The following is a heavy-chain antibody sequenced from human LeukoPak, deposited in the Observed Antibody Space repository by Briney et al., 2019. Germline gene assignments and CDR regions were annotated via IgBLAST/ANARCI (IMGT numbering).Heavy chain of an antibody. CDR3: ARSIAVGDDAFDI. CDR2: INPNSGGT. J-gene: IGHJ3*02. V-gene: IGHV1-2*04. Sequence: GASVKVSCKASGYTFTSYDINWVRQATGQGLEWMGWINPNSGGTNYAQKFQGWVTMTRDTSISTAYMELSRLRSDDTAVYYCARSIAVGDDAFDIWGQGTMVTVSS. D-gene: IGHD6-19*01. CDR1: GYTFTSYD.